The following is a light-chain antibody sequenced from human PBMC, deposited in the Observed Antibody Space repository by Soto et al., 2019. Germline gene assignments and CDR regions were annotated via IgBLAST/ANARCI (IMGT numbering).Light chain of an antibody. V-gene: IGKV1-39*01. CDR1: QSISSY. CDR2: AAS. J-gene: IGKJ5*01. Sequence: DIQITHSPSSRSASVVDRVTITCRASQSISSYLNWYQQKPGKAPKLLIYAASSLQSGVPSRFSGSGSGTDFTLTISSLQPEDFATYYCQQSYSTPTVNFGQGTRLEIK. CDR3: QQSYSTPTVN.